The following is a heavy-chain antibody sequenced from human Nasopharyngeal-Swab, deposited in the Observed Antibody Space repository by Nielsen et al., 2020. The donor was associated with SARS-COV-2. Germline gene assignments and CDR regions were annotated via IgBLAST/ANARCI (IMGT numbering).Heavy chain of an antibody. CDR3: AKDLGYCSGGSCHRGGYYYYGMDV. D-gene: IGHD2-15*01. V-gene: IGHV3-30*18. J-gene: IGHJ6*02. Sequence: LSLTCAASGFTFSSYGMHWVRQAPGKGLEWVAVISYDGSNKYYADSVKGRFTISRDNSKNTLYLQMNSLRAEDTAVYYCAKDLGYCSGGSCHRGGYYYYGMDVWGQGTTVTVSS. CDR2: ISYDGSNK. CDR1: GFTFSSYG.